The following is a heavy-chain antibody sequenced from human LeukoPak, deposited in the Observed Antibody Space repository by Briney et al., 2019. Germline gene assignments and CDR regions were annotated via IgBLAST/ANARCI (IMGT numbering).Heavy chain of an antibody. J-gene: IGHJ4*02. D-gene: IGHD2-21*01. CDR1: GGSFSGYY. Sequence: PSDILSLTCAVYGGSFSGYYWNWIRLPPGKGLEWIGEINDSGDTNYTPSLKSRVTISVDTSKTQFSLKLTSVTAADTAFYYCARGPLHGSDCHKVRKFDYWGQGAQVSVYS. V-gene: IGHV4-34*01. CDR3: ARGPLHGSDCHKVRKFDY. CDR2: INDSGDT.